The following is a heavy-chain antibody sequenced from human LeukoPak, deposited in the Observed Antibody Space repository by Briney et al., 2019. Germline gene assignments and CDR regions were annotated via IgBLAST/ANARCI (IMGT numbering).Heavy chain of an antibody. J-gene: IGHJ5*02. D-gene: IGHD2-8*01. CDR1: GGTFSSYA. CDR2: IIPIFGTA. Sequence: SVKVSCKASGGTFSSYAISWVRQAPGQGLEWMGGIIPIFGTANYAQKFQGRVTITADKSTSTAYMELSSLRSEDTAVYYCARSYCTNGVCYRRTWFDPWGQGTLVTVSS. V-gene: IGHV1-69*06. CDR3: ARSYCTNGVCYRRTWFDP.